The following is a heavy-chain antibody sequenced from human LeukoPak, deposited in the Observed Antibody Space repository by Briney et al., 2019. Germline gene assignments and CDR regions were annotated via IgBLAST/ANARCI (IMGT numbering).Heavy chain of an antibody. Sequence: ASVKVSCTASGYTFIGYYMHWVRQAPGQGLEWMGWINPHSGGTNSAQNFQGRVTMSRDTSISTVYMELSRLRSDDTALYYCAREGVIGDGYNFFDYWGQGTLVTVSS. CDR3: AREGVIGDGYNFFDY. J-gene: IGHJ4*02. D-gene: IGHD5-24*01. CDR2: INPHSGGT. V-gene: IGHV1-2*02. CDR1: GYTFIGYY.